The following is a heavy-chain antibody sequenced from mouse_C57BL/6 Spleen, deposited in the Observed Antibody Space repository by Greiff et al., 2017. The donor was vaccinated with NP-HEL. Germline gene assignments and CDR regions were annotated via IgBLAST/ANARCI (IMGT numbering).Heavy chain of an antibody. D-gene: IGHD2-3*01. CDR3: ATADGYYYAMDY. V-gene: IGHV1-64*01. Sequence: QVQLQQPGAELVKPGASVKLSCKASGYTFTSYWMHWVKQRPGQGLEWIGMIHPNSGSTNYNEKFKSKATLTVDKSSSTAYMQLSSLTSEDSAVYYCATADGYYYAMDYWGQGTSVTVSS. CDR1: GYTFTSYW. CDR2: IHPNSGST. J-gene: IGHJ4*01.